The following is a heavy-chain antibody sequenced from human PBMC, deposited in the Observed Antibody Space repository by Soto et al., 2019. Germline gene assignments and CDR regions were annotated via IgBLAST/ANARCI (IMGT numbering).Heavy chain of an antibody. CDR3: AREKLNWNYEEREPPGYYYYGMDV. CDR1: GFTFSSYG. CDR2: IWYDGSNK. Sequence: PGGSLRLSCAASGFTFSSYGMHWVRQAPGKGLEWVAVIWYDGSNKYYADSVKGRFTISRDNSKNTLYLQMNSLRAEDTAVYYCAREKLNWNYEEREPPGYYYYGMDVWGQGTTVTVSS. J-gene: IGHJ6*02. D-gene: IGHD1-7*01. V-gene: IGHV3-33*01.